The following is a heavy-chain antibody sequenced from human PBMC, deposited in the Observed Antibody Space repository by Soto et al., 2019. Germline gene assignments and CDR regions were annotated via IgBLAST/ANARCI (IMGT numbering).Heavy chain of an antibody. CDR2: ISFDGSNR. V-gene: IGHV3-33*01. Sequence: QVQLVESGGGVVQPGRSLRLSCAASGFTFSSYGMHWVRQAPGKGLEWVAIISFDGSNRYSADSVKGRFTISRDSSKNTLYLQVNSLRAEDTAVYYCARGAGLSQYNYYINVWGKGTTVTVSS. CDR3: ARGAGLSQYNYYINV. J-gene: IGHJ6*03. CDR1: GFTFSSYG. D-gene: IGHD6-19*01.